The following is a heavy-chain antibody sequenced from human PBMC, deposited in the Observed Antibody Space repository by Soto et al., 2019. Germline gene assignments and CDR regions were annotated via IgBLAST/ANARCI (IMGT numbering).Heavy chain of an antibody. D-gene: IGHD3-3*01. CDR3: AKFLEWLPDNWFDP. J-gene: IGHJ5*02. V-gene: IGHV1-69*12. CDR1: GGTFSSYA. Sequence: QVQLVQSGAEVKKPGSSVKVSCKASGGTFSSYAISWVRQAPGQGLEWMGGIIPIFGTANYAQKFQGRVTITADESTSNAYMALSSLRSEDTAVYYCAKFLEWLPDNWFDPWGQGTMVTVSS. CDR2: IIPIFGTA.